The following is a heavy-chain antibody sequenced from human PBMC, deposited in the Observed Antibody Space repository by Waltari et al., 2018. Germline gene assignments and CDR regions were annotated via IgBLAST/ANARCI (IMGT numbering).Heavy chain of an antibody. V-gene: IGHV4-39*01. Sequence: QLQLQESGPGLVKPSETLSLTCTVSGGSISSSSYYWGWIRQPPGKGLEWIGSIYYSGSTYYNPSLKRRVTISLDTSKNQFSLKLSSVTAADTAVYYCARRKATAIAAFDYWGQGTLVTVSS. CDR2: IYYSGST. D-gene: IGHD6-13*01. J-gene: IGHJ4*02. CDR1: GGSISSSSYY. CDR3: ARRKATAIAAFDY.